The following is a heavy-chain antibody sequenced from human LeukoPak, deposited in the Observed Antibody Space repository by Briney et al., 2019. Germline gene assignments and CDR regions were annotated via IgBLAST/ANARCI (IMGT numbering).Heavy chain of an antibody. CDR2: IYYSGST. D-gene: IGHD4-11*01. J-gene: IGHJ4*02. CDR3: ARVGNDSLQT. CDR1: GGSIGGYY. V-gene: IGHV4-59*01. Sequence: SETLSLTCTVSGGSIGGYYWSWIRQPPGKGLEWIGYIYYSGSTNYNPSLKSRVTISVDTSKNQFSLKLSSVTAADTAVYYCARVGNDSLQTWGQGTLVTVSS.